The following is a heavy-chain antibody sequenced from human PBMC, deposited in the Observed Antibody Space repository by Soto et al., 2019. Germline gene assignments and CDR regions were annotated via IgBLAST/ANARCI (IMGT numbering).Heavy chain of an antibody. Sequence: QVQLQESGPGLVKPSETLSLTCTVSGGSVSSGNYYWSWIRQPPGKGLEWLAYIYYSGSTNYNPSPESRVPISVDTSKNQVSLKLGSVTAADTAVYYCARDASATYYYYYGMDVWGQGTTVTVSS. J-gene: IGHJ6*02. CDR1: GGSVSSGNYY. D-gene: IGHD6-13*01. CDR2: IYYSGST. CDR3: ARDASATYYYYYGMDV. V-gene: IGHV4-61*01.